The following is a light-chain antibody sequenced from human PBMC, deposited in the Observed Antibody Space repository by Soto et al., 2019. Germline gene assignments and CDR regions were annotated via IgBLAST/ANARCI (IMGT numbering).Light chain of an antibody. Sequence: EIVLTQSPGTLSLSPGERATLSCRASQSVSSSYLAWYQQKPGQAPRLLIYGASSRATGIPDGFSGSGSGTDFTLTISRLEPEDFAVYYCQQYGSSPPVITFGQGTRLEIK. CDR1: QSVSSSY. CDR2: GAS. V-gene: IGKV3-20*01. J-gene: IGKJ5*01. CDR3: QQYGSSPPVIT.